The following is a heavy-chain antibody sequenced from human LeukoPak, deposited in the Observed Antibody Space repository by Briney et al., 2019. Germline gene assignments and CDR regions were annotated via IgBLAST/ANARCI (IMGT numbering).Heavy chain of an antibody. CDR2: IYYSGST. CDR3: ARGRVLRYFDWLLDAFDI. V-gene: IGHV4-39*01. Sequence: SETLSLTCTVSGGSISSSSYYWGWIRQPPGKGLEWIGSIYYSGSTYYNPSLKSRVTISVDTSKNQFSLKLSSVTAADTAVYYCARGRVLRYFDWLLDAFDIWGQGTMVTVSS. CDR1: GGSISSSSYY. D-gene: IGHD3-9*01. J-gene: IGHJ3*02.